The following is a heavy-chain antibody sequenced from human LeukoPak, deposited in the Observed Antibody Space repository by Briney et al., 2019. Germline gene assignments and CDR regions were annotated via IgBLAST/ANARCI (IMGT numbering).Heavy chain of an antibody. CDR3: ARVPSGGPFDY. V-gene: IGHV1-18*01. Sequence: ASVKVSCKASGYSFTSYGINWVRQAPRQGLEWMGWISTYNGNTNYAQRLQGRVTMTTDTSTSTAYMELRSLTADDTAVYYCARVPSGGPFDYWGQGTLVTVSS. CDR2: ISTYNGNT. CDR1: GYSFTSYG. J-gene: IGHJ4*02. D-gene: IGHD2-15*01.